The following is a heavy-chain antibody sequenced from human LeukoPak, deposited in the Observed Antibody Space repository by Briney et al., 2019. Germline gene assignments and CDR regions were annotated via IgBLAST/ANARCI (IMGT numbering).Heavy chain of an antibody. J-gene: IGHJ4*02. CDR2: IYYSGST. D-gene: IGHD6-13*01. Sequence: SETLSLTCTVSGGSISSYYWSWIRQPPGKGLEWIGYIYYSGSTNYNPSLKSRVTISVDTSKNQFSLKLSSVTAADTAVYYCARASSSSWYGDYWGQGTLVTVSS. CDR3: ARASSSSWYGDY. V-gene: IGHV4-59*01. CDR1: GGSISSYY.